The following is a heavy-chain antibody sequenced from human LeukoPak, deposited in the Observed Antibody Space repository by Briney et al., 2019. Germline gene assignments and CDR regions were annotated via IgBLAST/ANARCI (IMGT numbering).Heavy chain of an antibody. V-gene: IGHV4-61*01. Sequence: SETLSLTCTVSGGSISSGSYYWSWIRQPPGKGLEWIGYIYYSGSTNYNPSLKSRVTISVDTAKNQFSLKLSSVTAADTAVYYCAREVAYYYGSGSRDAFDIWGQGTMVTVSS. CDR3: AREVAYYYGSGSRDAFDI. CDR2: IYYSGST. J-gene: IGHJ3*02. CDR1: GGSISSGSYY. D-gene: IGHD3-10*01.